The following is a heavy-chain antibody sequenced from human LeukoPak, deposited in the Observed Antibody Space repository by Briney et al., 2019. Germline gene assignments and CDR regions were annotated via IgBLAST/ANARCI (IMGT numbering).Heavy chain of an antibody. J-gene: IGHJ4*02. V-gene: IGHV1-18*01. CDR1: GGTFSSYA. D-gene: IGHD3-22*01. Sequence: ASVKVSCKASGGTFSSYAISWVRQAPGQGLEWMGWISAYNGNTNYAQKLQGRVTMTTDTSTSTAYMELRSLRSDDTAVYYCARTITMTDFDYWGQGTLVTVSS. CDR2: ISAYNGNT. CDR3: ARTITMTDFDY.